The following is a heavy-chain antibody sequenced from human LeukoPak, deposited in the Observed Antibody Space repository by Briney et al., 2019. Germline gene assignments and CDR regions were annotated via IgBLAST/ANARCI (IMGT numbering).Heavy chain of an antibody. CDR3: AHVNTIFGVDIVSLGAEFEF. Sequence: GGSLRLSCGASGFTFSTYAMHWVRQAPGKGLECVSVISYDGTKKEYADSVKGRFTISRDNSNDTLYLQMNSLRPEDTALYYCAHVNTIFGVDIVSLGAEFEFWGQGTLVTVSS. CDR1: GFTFSTYA. V-gene: IGHV3-30*03. CDR2: ISYDGTKK. D-gene: IGHD3-3*02. J-gene: IGHJ4*02.